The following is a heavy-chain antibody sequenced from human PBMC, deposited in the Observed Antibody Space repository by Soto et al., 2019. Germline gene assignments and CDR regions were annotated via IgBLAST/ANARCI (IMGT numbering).Heavy chain of an antibody. CDR3: VREGHYYFDY. CDR1: GFTFSAYE. CDR2: ISKSGGTT. J-gene: IGHJ4*02. V-gene: IGHV3-48*03. Sequence: LRLSFAASGFTFSAYEMHWVRQAPGQGLEWVSYISKSGGTTYYADSVKGRFTISRDDAKNSVYLQMSSLRPEDMAVYKCVREGHYYFDYWGQGALVTVSS.